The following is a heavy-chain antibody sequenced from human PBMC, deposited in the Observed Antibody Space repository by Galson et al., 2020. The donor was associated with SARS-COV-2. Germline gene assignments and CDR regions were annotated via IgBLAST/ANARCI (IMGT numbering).Heavy chain of an antibody. V-gene: IGHV3-30*18. Sequence: GESLKISCVASGFNFYAHAVHWVRQAPGKGLEWVALISNDGSKENYADSVKGRFTISRDNFKKTVYLQMNSLRVEDTALYYCAKAYCSGGSCYAGYAFDIWGRGTMATVSP. J-gene: IGHJ3*02. CDR3: AKAYCSGGSCYAGYAFDI. D-gene: IGHD2-15*01. CDR1: GFNFYAHA. CDR2: ISNDGSKE.